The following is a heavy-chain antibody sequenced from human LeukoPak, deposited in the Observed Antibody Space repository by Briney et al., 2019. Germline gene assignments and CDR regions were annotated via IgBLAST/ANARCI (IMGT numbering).Heavy chain of an antibody. CDR2: ISAGGGST. CDR1: GFTFSSYA. J-gene: IGHJ4*02. CDR3: AKDRTVTGEYFDY. V-gene: IGHV3-23*01. Sequence: GGSLRLSCAASGFTFSSYAMSWVRQAPGKGLEWVSSISAGGGSTYYADSVKGRFTISRDNSENTLYLQMNSLRAEDTALYYCAKDRTVTGEYFDYRGQGTLVTVSS. D-gene: IGHD4-17*01.